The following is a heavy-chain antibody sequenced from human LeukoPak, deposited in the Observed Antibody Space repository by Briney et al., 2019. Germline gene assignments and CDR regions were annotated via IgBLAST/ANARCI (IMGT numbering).Heavy chain of an antibody. Sequence: PGGSLRLPCAASGFTFTSYAMSWVRQTPGKGLEWVSTFSGSVDTTYYADSAKGRFTISRDNSKNTLDLQMNSLGAEDTAVYYCAKATLPTCGGARCYYFDNWGQGTLVTVSS. CDR3: AKATLPTCGGARCYYFDN. V-gene: IGHV3-23*01. CDR1: GFTFTSYA. CDR2: FSGSVDTT. D-gene: IGHD2-15*01. J-gene: IGHJ4*02.